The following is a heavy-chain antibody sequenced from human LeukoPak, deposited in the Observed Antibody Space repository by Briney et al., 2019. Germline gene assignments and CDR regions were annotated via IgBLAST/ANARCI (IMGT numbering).Heavy chain of an antibody. CDR3: AGGKSGYDYGLDH. CDR1: GGTFSSHA. J-gene: IGHJ4*02. D-gene: IGHD5-12*01. V-gene: IGHV1-69*05. CDR2: LIPVLGTT. Sequence: GASVKVSCKASGGTFSSHAISWVRQAPGQGLEWVGGLIPVLGTTNYAEKFQGRVTITTDESTRTSYMELRSLKSDDTAVYYCAGGKSGYDYGLDHWGQGILVIVSS.